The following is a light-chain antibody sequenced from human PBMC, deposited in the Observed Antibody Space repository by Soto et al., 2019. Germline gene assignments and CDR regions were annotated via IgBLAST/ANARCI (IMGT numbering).Light chain of an antibody. CDR2: GAS. V-gene: IGKV2-40*01. Sequence: DIVMTQTPLSLPVTPGEPASISCRSSQNLLDSDDGNTYLDWYQQKPGQAPRLLIYGASSRATGIPDRFSGSGSGTDFTLTISRLEPEDFAVYYCQQYDSSWTFGQGTKVDI. CDR1: QNLLDSDDGNTY. J-gene: IGKJ1*01. CDR3: QQYDSSWT.